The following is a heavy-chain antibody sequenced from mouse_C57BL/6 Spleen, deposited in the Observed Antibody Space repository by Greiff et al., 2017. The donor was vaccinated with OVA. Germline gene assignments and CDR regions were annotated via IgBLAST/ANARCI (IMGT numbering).Heavy chain of an antibody. CDR3: ARQGSSMITRFAY. D-gene: IGHD2-4*01. CDR2: ISSGGSYT. J-gene: IGHJ3*01. V-gene: IGHV5-6*01. Sequence: EVKLVESGGDLVKPGGSLKLSCAASGFTFSSYGMSWVRQTPDKRLEWVATISSGGSYTYYPDSVKGRFTISRDNAKNTLYLQMSSLKSEDTAMYYCARQGSSMITRFAYWGQGTLVTVSA. CDR1: GFTFSSYG.